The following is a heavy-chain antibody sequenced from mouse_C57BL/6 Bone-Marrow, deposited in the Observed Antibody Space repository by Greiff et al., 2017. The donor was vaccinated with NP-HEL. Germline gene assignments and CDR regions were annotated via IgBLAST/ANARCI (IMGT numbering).Heavy chain of an antibody. CDR1: GFTFNTYA. D-gene: IGHD1-1*02. V-gene: IGHV10-3*01. CDR2: IRSNSSNYAT. J-gene: IGHJ1*03. Sequence: EVKLVESGGGLVQPKGSLKLSCAASGFTFNTYAMHWVRQAPGKGLEWVARIRSNSSNYATSYADSVKDRFTISRDDSQSMLYLQMNNLKTEDTAMYYCVRSGGYWYFDVWGTGTTVTVSS. CDR3: VRSGGYWYFDV.